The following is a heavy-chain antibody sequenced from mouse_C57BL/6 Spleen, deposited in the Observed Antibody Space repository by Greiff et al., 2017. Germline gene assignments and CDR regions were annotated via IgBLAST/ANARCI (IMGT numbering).Heavy chain of an antibody. CDR2: ISYDGSN. CDR1: GYSITSGYY. Sequence: EVQLQESGPGLVKPSQSLSLTCSVTGYSITSGYYWNWIRQFPGNKLEWMGYISYDGSNNYNPSLKNRISITRDTSKNQFFLKLNSVTTEDTATYYCALYYDYDRFAYWGQGTLVTVSA. V-gene: IGHV3-6*01. CDR3: ALYYDYDRFAY. D-gene: IGHD2-4*01. J-gene: IGHJ3*01.